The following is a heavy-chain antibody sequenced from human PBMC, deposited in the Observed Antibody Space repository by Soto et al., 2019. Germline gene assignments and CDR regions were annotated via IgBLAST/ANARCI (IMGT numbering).Heavy chain of an antibody. J-gene: IGHJ5*02. D-gene: IGHD2-15*01. CDR2: ISAYNGNT. V-gene: IGHV1-18*01. CDR1: GYTFTSYG. CDR3: ARGDCSGGSCQGFNWNWFDH. Sequence: ASVKVSCKASGYTFTSYGISWVRQAPGQGLEWMGWISAYNGNTNYAQKLQGRVTMTTDTSTSTAYMELRSLRSDDTAVYYCARGDCSGGSCQGFNWNWFDHWGPGTLVTVSS.